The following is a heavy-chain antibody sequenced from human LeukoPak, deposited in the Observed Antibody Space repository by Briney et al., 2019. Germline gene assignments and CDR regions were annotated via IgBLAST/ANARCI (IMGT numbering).Heavy chain of an antibody. D-gene: IGHD4/OR15-4a*01. Sequence: GGSLRLSCAASGFTFSSYGMHWVRQAPGEGLEWVSFIHYDGSYKYYADSVKGRFTISRDNSKNTLYLQMISLRAEDTAVYYCARRAGAYSHPYDYWGQGTLVTVSS. CDR2: IHYDGSYK. V-gene: IGHV3-30*02. J-gene: IGHJ4*02. CDR1: GFTFSSYG. CDR3: ARRAGAYSHPYDY.